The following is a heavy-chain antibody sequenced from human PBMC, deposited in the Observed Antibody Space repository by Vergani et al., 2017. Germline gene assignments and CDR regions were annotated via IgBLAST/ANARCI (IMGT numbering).Heavy chain of an antibody. Sequence: QVQLVESGGGVVQPGRSLRLSCAASGFTFSSYGMHWVRQAPGKGLEWVAVIWYDGSNKYYADSVKGRFTISRDNSKNPLYLQMNSLRAEDTAVYYCARDGGYSSSSNVDYWGQGTLVTVAS. CDR1: GFTFSSYG. CDR3: ARDGGYSSSSNVDY. V-gene: IGHV3-33*01. D-gene: IGHD6-6*01. J-gene: IGHJ4*02. CDR2: IWYDGSNK.